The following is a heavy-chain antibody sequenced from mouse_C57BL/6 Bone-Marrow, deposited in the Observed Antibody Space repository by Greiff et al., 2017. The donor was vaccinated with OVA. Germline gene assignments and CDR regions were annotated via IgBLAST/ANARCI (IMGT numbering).Heavy chain of an antibody. Sequence: QVQLQQPGAELVRPGSSVKLSCKASGYTFTSYWMDWVKQRPGQGLEWIGNIYPSDSETHYNQKFKDKATLTVDKSSSTAYMQLSSLTSEDSAVYYCARSAYGNYNFDYWGQGTTLTVSS. CDR1: GYTFTSYW. J-gene: IGHJ2*01. CDR3: ARSAYGNYNFDY. CDR2: IYPSDSET. V-gene: IGHV1-61*01. D-gene: IGHD2-1*01.